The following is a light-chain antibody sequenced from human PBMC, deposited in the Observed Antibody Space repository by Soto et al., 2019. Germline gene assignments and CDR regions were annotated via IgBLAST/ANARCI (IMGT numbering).Light chain of an antibody. Sequence: EIVMTQSTATLSVSPGERATLSCRASQSVSSTFLAWYQQKPGQAPRLLILGVSSRATGIPDRFSGSGSGTDFTLTISRLEPEDFAVYYCQQYGSSPPTTFGQGTLLAVK. CDR2: GVS. CDR3: QQYGSSPPTT. CDR1: QSVSSTF. V-gene: IGKV3-20*01. J-gene: IGKJ5*01.